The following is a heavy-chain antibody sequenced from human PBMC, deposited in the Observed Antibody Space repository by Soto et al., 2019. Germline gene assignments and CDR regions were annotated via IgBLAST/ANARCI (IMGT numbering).Heavy chain of an antibody. J-gene: IGHJ5*02. CDR2: ITSTSSTI. CDR1: GFTFSSYT. D-gene: IGHD5-18*01. CDR3: AEDLRYSCGGVWFAP. Sequence: EVQLVESGGGLVQPGGSLRLSCAASGFTFSSYTMNWVRQAPGKGLEWVSYITSTSSTIYYADSVKGRFTISRDNAKNSMDQQMNRLRDGDTAAYYCAEDLRYSCGGVWFAPWGQGTPVTV. V-gene: IGHV3-48*02.